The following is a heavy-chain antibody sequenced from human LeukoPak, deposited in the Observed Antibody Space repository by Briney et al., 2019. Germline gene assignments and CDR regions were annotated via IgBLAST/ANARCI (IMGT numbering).Heavy chain of an antibody. D-gene: IGHD5-24*01. CDR1: GGSCDDYY. V-gene: IGHV4-34*01. CDR2: IHPSGIF. J-gene: IGHJ4*02. Sequence: PSETLSLTCAVYGGSCDDYYCSWLRQPPGKGLEWIGEIHPSGIFYYNSSLLSRVTISIDTSKSQFSLRLTSVAAADTAFYYCARGRDRSKAGDHWGQGSLVTVSS. CDR3: ARGRDRSKAGDH.